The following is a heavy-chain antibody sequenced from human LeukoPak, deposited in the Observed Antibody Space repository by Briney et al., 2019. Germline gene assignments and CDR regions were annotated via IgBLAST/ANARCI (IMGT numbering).Heavy chain of an antibody. D-gene: IGHD2-2*02. CDR3: ARGGGYCTGPSCYTFDY. CDR1: GFTFDNYA. J-gene: IGHJ4*02. Sequence: PGGSLRLSCVVPGFTFDNYAMHWVRQAPGKGLEWVALVSHDGSNKYYADSVKGRFTISRDNSKNTLYLQMNSLRAEDTTVFYCARGGGYCTGPSCYTFDYWGQGTLVTVSS. V-gene: IGHV3-30-3*01. CDR2: VSHDGSNK.